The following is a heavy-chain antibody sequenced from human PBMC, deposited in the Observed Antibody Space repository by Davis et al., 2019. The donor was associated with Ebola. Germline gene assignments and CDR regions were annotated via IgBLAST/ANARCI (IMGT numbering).Heavy chain of an antibody. V-gene: IGHV3-7*01. CDR3: AKPARHCSGGSCYPEDY. D-gene: IGHD2-15*01. J-gene: IGHJ4*02. Sequence: GESLKISCAASGFTFSSYAMHWVRQAPGKGLVWVANIKQDGTEKYHVDSVKGRFTISRDNSKNTLYLQMNSLRAEDTAVYYCAKPARHCSGGSCYPEDYWGQGTLVTVSS. CDR1: GFTFSSYA. CDR2: IKQDGTEK.